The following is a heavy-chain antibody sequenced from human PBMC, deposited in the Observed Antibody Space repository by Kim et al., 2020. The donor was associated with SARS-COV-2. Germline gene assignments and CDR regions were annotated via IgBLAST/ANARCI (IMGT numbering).Heavy chain of an antibody. CDR1: GYTFTSYA. CDR2: VNGANGNI. Sequence: ASVKVSCKTSGYTFTSYAVHWVRQAPGQRLEWMGWVNGANGNIKYSPKFQDRVAFTRDTSASTGYMELSSLTAEDTAIYYCARVSGTSFDHWGQGTLVTV. CDR3: ARVSGTSFDH. J-gene: IGHJ4*02. D-gene: IGHD1-20*01. V-gene: IGHV1-3*01.